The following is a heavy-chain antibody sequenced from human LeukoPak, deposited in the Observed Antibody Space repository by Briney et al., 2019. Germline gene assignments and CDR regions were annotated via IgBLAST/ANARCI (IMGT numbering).Heavy chain of an antibody. J-gene: IGHJ4*02. Sequence: PSETLSLTCTVSGGSISSGGYYWSWIRQPPGKGLELIGYIYHSGSTYYNPSLKSRVTISVDRSKNQFSLKLSSVTAADTAVYYCASEVRGVGAGHFDYWGQGTLVTVSS. V-gene: IGHV4-30-2*01. CDR1: GGSISSGGYY. CDR2: IYHSGST. D-gene: IGHD1-26*01. CDR3: ASEVRGVGAGHFDY.